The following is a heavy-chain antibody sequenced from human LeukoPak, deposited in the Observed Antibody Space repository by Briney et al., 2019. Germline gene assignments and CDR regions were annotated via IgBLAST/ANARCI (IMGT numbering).Heavy chain of an antibody. CDR2: IYHSGST. D-gene: IGHD1-1*01. CDR1: GGSISSGGYS. Sequence: SETLSLTCAVSGGSISSGGYSWSWIRQPPGKGLEWIGYIYHSGSTYYNPSLKSRVTISVDRSKNQFSLKLSSVTAADTAVYYCARVGTDYWGQGTLVTVSS. J-gene: IGHJ4*02. V-gene: IGHV4-30-2*01. CDR3: ARVGTDY.